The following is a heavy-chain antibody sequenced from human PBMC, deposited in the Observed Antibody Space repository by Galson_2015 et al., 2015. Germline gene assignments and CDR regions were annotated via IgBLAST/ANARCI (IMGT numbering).Heavy chain of an antibody. CDR1: GFTFSSYA. J-gene: IGHJ4*02. D-gene: IGHD2-21*02. CDR2: ISGSGGST. CDR3: AVVVTSVFDDY. V-gene: IGHV3-23*01. Sequence: SLRLSCAASGFTFSSYAMSWVRQAPGKGLEWVSAISGSGGSTYYADSVKGRFTISRDNSKNTLYLQMNSLRAEDTAVYFCAVVVTSVFDDYGGQGTLVTVSS.